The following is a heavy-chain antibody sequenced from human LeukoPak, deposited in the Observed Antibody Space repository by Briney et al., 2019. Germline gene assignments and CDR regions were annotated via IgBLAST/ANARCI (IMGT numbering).Heavy chain of an antibody. CDR1: GFTFSSYS. V-gene: IGHV3-21*01. CDR2: ISSSSSYI. Sequence: GGSLRLSCAASGFTFSSYSMNWVRQAPGKGLEWVSSISSSSSYICYADSVKGRFTISRDNAKNSLYLQMNSLRAEDTAVYYCARELGGDYFDYWGQGTLVTVSS. CDR3: ARELGGDYFDY. J-gene: IGHJ4*02. D-gene: IGHD3-16*01.